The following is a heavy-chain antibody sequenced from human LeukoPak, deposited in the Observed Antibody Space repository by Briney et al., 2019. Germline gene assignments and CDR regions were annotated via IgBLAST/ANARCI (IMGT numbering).Heavy chain of an antibody. CDR2: ISYDGSNK. CDR1: GFTFSSYA. J-gene: IGHJ4*02. CDR3: ARDQGGGLVVPAAVFDY. D-gene: IGHD2-2*01. Sequence: GGSLRLSCAASGFTFSSYAMHWVRQAPGKGLEWVAVISYDGSNKYYADSVKGRFTISRDNPKNTLYLQLNSLRAEDTAVYYCARDQGGGLVVPAAVFDYWGQGTLVTVSS. V-gene: IGHV3-30*01.